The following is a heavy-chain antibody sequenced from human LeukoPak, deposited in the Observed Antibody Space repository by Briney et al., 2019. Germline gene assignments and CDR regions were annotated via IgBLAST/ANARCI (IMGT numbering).Heavy chain of an antibody. Sequence: PSETLSLTCTVSGGSISSYYWSWIRQPPGKGLEWIGYIYYSGSTNYNPSLKSRVTISVDTSKNQFSLKLSSVTAADTAVYYCARVWPGCTNGVCYTNWFDPWGQGTLVTASS. CDR2: IYYSGST. CDR3: ARVWPGCTNGVCYTNWFDP. CDR1: GGSISSYY. V-gene: IGHV4-59*01. J-gene: IGHJ5*02. D-gene: IGHD2-8*01.